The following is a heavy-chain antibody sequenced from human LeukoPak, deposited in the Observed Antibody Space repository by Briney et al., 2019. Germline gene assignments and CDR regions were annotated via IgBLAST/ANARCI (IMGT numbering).Heavy chain of an antibody. V-gene: IGHV3-33*01. Sequence: GGSLRLSCAASGFTFSTYGMHWVRQAPGKGLEWVAVIWYDGSNKYYADSVKGRFTISRDNSKNTLYLQMDSLRAEDTAVYYCARDRSSGWFPFGMDVWGQGTTVTVSS. CDR3: ARDRSSGWFPFGMDV. D-gene: IGHD6-19*01. CDR1: GFTFSTYG. CDR2: IWYDGSNK. J-gene: IGHJ6*02.